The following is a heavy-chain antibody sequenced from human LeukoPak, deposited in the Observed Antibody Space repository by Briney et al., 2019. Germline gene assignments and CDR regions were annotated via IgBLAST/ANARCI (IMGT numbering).Heavy chain of an antibody. CDR3: ARGIVGATEFDY. D-gene: IGHD1-26*01. Sequence: SQTLSLTCTVSGGSISSGGYYWSWIRQHPGKGLEWIGYIYYSGGTYYNPSIKSRVTISVDTSKNQFSLKLSSVTAADTAVYYCARGIVGATEFDYWGQGTLVTVSS. V-gene: IGHV4-31*03. CDR2: IYYSGGT. CDR1: GGSISSGGYY. J-gene: IGHJ4*02.